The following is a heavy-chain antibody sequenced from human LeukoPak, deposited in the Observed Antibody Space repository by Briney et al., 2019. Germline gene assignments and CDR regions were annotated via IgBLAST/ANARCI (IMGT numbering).Heavy chain of an antibody. Sequence: SETLSLTCTVSGGSISSGDYYWSWIRQPPGKGLEWIGYIYHSGSTYYNPSLKSRVTISVDRSKNQFSLKLSSVTAADTAVYYCARGVAYDILTGDRSYFDYWGQGTLVTVSS. CDR3: ARGVAYDILTGDRSYFDY. CDR2: IYHSGST. D-gene: IGHD3-9*01. V-gene: IGHV4-30-2*01. J-gene: IGHJ4*02. CDR1: GGSISSGDYY.